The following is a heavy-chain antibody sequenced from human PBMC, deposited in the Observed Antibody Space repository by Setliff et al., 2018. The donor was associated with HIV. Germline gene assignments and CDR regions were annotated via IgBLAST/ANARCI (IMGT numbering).Heavy chain of an antibody. Sequence: GGSLRLSCTASGFTFGDYAMSWVRQAPGKGLEWVGFIRSKAYGGTTEYAACVKDRFTVARDDSKSIAYLQIHSLKTEDTAVYYCTRDKGYAFDIWGQGTMVTVSS. CDR1: GFTFGDYA. J-gene: IGHJ3*02. CDR2: IRSKAYGGTT. V-gene: IGHV3-49*04. CDR3: TRDKGYAFDI. D-gene: IGHD5-18*01.